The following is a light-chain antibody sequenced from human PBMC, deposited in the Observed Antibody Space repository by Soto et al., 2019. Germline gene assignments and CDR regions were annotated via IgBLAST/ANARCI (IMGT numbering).Light chain of an antibody. CDR3: QQYGSSPWT. J-gene: IGKJ1*01. Sequence: EVGLSNSPGTLSLSKGERATLSCRASQSVTSNYVAWYQQKPGQAPRHLIYGASTGATGIPGRFSGSGSGTGFTLTISRLEPEDFAVYYSQQYGSSPWTFGQGTKV. V-gene: IGKV3-20*01. CDR1: QSVTSNY. CDR2: GAS.